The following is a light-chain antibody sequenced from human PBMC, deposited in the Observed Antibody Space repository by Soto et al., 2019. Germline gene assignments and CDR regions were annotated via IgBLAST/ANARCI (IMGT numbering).Light chain of an antibody. J-gene: IGLJ1*01. V-gene: IGLV1-40*01. CDR3: QSYDSSLSGYV. CDR1: SPNIGAGYD. CDR2: ANN. Sequence: QSVLTQPPSVSGAPGQRVTISCTGSSPNIGAGYDVHWYQQLPGTAPKLLIYANNIRPSGVPGRFSGSKSGTSASLAITRLQAEDEADYYCQSYDSSLSGYVFGTGTKVTVL.